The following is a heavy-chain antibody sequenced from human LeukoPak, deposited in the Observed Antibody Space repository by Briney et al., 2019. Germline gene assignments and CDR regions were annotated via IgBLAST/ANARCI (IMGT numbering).Heavy chain of an antibody. CDR2: IYYSGST. D-gene: IGHD3-10*01. J-gene: IGHJ4*02. Sequence: KPSETLSLTCTVSGGSISSYYWSWMRQPPGKGLEWIGYIYYSGSTNYNPSLKSRVTISVDTSKNQFSLKLSSVTAADTAVYYCAREPPTMVRGVIIRYFDYWGQGTLVTVSS. CDR3: AREPPTMVRGVIIRYFDY. CDR1: GGSISSYY. V-gene: IGHV4-59*01.